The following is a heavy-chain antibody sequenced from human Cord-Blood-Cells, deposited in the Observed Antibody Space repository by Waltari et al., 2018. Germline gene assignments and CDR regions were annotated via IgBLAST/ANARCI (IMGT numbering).Heavy chain of an antibody. CDR1: GFTFSSYA. Sequence: EVQLLESGGGLVQPGGSLRLSCAASGFTFSSYAMSWVRQAPGKGLGGVSAISGRGGSTYYADSVKGRFTISRDNSKNTLYLQMNSLRAEDTAVYYCAKSPVYGSGRSYWGQGTLVTVSS. CDR2: ISGRGGST. D-gene: IGHD3-10*01. J-gene: IGHJ4*02. CDR3: AKSPVYGSGRSY. V-gene: IGHV3-23*01.